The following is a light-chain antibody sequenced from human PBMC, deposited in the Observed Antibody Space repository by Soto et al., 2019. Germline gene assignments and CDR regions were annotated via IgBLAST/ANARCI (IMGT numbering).Light chain of an antibody. CDR2: GAS. V-gene: IGKV3-15*01. J-gene: IGKJ1*01. CDR1: QSVSSN. CDR3: QQYGTSPRT. Sequence: EIVMTQSPATLSVSPGERATLSCRASQSVSSNLAWYQQKPGQAPRLLIYGASTRATGIPARFSGSGSGTEFTLTISSLQSEDFAVYYCQQYGTSPRTVGQGTKVDIK.